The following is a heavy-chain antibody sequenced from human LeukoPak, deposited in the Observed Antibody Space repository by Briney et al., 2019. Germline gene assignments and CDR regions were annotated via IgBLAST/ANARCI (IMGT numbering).Heavy chain of an antibody. Sequence: GGSLRLSCAASGFTFSSYWMSWVRQAPGKGLEWVANIKQDGSEKYYVDSVKGRFTISRDNAKNSLYLQMNSLRAEDTAVHYCARGVVVVPAAVHFDYWGQGTLVTVSS. CDR3: ARGVVVVPAAVHFDY. CDR1: GFTFSSYW. D-gene: IGHD2-2*01. J-gene: IGHJ4*02. V-gene: IGHV3-7*01. CDR2: IKQDGSEK.